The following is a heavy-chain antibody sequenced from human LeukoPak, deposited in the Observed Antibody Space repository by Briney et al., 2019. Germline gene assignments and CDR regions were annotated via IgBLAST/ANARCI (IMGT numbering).Heavy chain of an antibody. CDR3: AGGRYCSGGSCYGTNWFDP. CDR2: MNPNSGNT. CDR1: GYTFTSYD. V-gene: IGHV1-8*01. D-gene: IGHD2-15*01. Sequence: ASVKVSCKASGYTFTSYDINWVRQATGQGLEWMGWMNPNSGNTGYAQKFQGRVTMTRNTSISTAYMELSSLRSEDTAVYYCAGGRYCSGGSCYGTNWFDPWGQGTLVTVSS. J-gene: IGHJ5*02.